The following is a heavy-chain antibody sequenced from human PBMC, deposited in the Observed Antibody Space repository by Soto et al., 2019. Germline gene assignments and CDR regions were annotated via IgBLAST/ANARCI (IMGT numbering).Heavy chain of an antibody. J-gene: IGHJ4*02. CDR1: GGSFSGYY. V-gene: IGHV4-34*01. CDR3: ARLGGAVAPVGY. D-gene: IGHD6-19*01. CDR2: INHSGST. Sequence: SETLSLTCAVYGGSFSGYYWSWIRQPPGKGLEWIGEINHSGSTNYNPSLKSRVTISVDTSKNQFSLKLSSVTAADTAVYYCARLGGAVAPVGYWGQGTLVTVSS.